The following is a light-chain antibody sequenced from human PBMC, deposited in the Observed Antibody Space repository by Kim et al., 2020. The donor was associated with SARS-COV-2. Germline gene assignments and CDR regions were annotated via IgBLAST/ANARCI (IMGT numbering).Light chain of an antibody. J-gene: IGKJ5*01. CDR2: GAS. V-gene: IGKV3-20*01. CDR1: QSVSGSS. Sequence: SPGERAPLSCRASQSVSGSSLAWYQQKPGQTPRLLIYGASTRASGIPDRFSASESGSDFTLTISRLEPEDFAVYYCQQYGRPPITFGQGTRLEIK. CDR3: QQYGRPPIT.